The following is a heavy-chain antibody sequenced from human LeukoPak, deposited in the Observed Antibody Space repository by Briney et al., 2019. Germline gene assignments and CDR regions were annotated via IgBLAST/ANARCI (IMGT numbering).Heavy chain of an antibody. CDR2: INTNRGGT. Sequence: GPAVKVSCKASGYTFTGYYMHWVRQAPGQGLEWMGWINTNRGGTNYSQKFQGRVTMTRDTSISTAYMELSRLRSDDTAVYYCARDQRRYYGSGSKGLGYWGQGTLVTVSS. V-gene: IGHV1-2*02. CDR3: ARDQRRYYGSGSKGLGY. D-gene: IGHD3-10*01. J-gene: IGHJ4*02. CDR1: GYTFTGYY.